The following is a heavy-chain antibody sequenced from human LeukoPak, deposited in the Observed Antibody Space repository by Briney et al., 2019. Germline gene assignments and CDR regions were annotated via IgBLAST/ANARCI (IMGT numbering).Heavy chain of an antibody. V-gene: IGHV3-74*01. CDR1: GFTFSSYW. J-gene: IGHJ4*02. CDR2: INTDGSST. D-gene: IGHD2-2*01. Sequence: GGSLRLSCAASGFTFSSYWMHWVRQAPGKGLVWVSRINTDGSSTSYADSVKGRFTISRDNAKNTLYLQMNSLRAEDTAVYYCAKGDIVVVPAAMDNYWGQGTLVTVSS. CDR3: AKGDIVVVPAAMDNY.